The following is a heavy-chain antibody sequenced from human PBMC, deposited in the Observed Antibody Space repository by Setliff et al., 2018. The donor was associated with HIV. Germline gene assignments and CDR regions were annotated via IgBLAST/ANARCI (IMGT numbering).Heavy chain of an antibody. Sequence: SETLSLTCSVSGDSISSGSYFWGWIRQTPGKGLEWIGNIYYTGFAYYNPSLKSRVTISLDTSKTHFFLHLTSVTDADTAVYFCTREGRGDPAMATTRIDYWGQGKLVTVSS. D-gene: IGHD5-12*01. V-gene: IGHV4-39*02. CDR3: TREGRGDPAMATTRIDY. CDR1: GDSISSGSYF. CDR2: IYYTGFA. J-gene: IGHJ4*02.